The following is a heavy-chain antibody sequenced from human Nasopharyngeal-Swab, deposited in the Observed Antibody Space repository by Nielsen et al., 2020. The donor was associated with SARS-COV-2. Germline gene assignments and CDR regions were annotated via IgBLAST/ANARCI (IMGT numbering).Heavy chain of an antibody. CDR3: ARRVTYYYGSGSSDYGMDV. CDR1: GYSFTSYW. J-gene: IGHJ6*02. Sequence: ASVKVSCKGSGYSFTSYWISWVRQMPGKGLEWMGRIDPSDSYTNYSPSFQGHVTISADKSISTAYLQWSSLKASDTAMYYCARRVTYYYGSGSSDYGMDVWGQGTTVTVSS. V-gene: IGHV5-10-1*01. D-gene: IGHD3-10*01. CDR2: IDPSDSYT.